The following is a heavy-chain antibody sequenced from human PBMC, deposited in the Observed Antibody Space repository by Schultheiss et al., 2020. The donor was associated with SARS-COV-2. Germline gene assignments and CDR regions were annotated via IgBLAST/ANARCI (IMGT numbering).Heavy chain of an antibody. J-gene: IGHJ4*02. D-gene: IGHD6-25*01. CDR2: INHSGST. V-gene: IGHV4-39*07. CDR3: ARRRTYSSGYFDY. Sequence: SETLSLTCTVSGGSISSSSYYLGWLRQPPGKGLEWIGEINHSGSTNYNPSLKSRVTISVDTSKNQFSLKLSSVTAADTAVYYCARRRTYSSGYFDYWGQGTLVTVSS. CDR1: GGSISSSSYY.